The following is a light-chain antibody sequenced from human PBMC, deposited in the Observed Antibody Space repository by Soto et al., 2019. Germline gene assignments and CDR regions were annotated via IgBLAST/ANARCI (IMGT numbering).Light chain of an antibody. V-gene: IGKV3-20*01. CDR1: QSVSSNY. Sequence: EIVLTQSPGTLSLSPGEGATLSCRASQSVSSNYLAWYHHKPGQAPRLLIYGASNKATDVPDRFSGSGSGTDFTLTISRLDHEDFALYYCQQYGSSPLTFGGGTKVEIK. CDR2: GAS. CDR3: QQYGSSPLT. J-gene: IGKJ4*01.